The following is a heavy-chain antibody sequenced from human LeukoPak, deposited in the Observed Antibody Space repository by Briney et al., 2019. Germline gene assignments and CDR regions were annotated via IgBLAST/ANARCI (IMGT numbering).Heavy chain of an antibody. J-gene: IGHJ4*02. CDR1: GGSFSGYY. V-gene: IGHV4-34*01. CDR3: ARANYFDY. CDR2: INHSGST. Sequence: PSETLSLTCAVYGGSFSGYYWSWIRQPPGKGLEWIGEINHSGSTNYNPSLKSRVTISVDKSKNQFSPKLSSLTAADTAAYYCARANYFDYWGQGTLVTVSS.